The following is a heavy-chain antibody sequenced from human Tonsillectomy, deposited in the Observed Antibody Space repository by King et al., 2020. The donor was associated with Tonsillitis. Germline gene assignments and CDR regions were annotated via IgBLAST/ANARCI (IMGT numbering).Heavy chain of an antibody. CDR1: GDSISSGDHY. V-gene: IGHV4-31*03. J-gene: IGHJ4*02. Sequence: QLQESGPGLVKPSQTLSLTCTVSGDSISSGDHYWSWIRQHPGKGLWWIGYIYYSGSTYYNPPLKCRLSISVDTSKNQFSLKLSSVTAADTAVYYCARERDYCSNSICYFMDYWGQGTLVTVSS. D-gene: IGHD2-2*01. CDR3: ARERDYCSNSICYFMDY. CDR2: IYYSGST.